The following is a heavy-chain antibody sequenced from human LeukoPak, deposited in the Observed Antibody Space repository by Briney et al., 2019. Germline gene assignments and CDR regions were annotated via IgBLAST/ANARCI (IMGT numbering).Heavy chain of an antibody. Sequence: GGSLRLSCAASGFTFSSYSMNWVRQAPGKGLEWVSSISSSSSYIYYADSVKGRFTISRDNAKTSLYLQMNSLRAEDTAVYYCARAGDVDTAMVFQYFDYWGQGTLVTVSS. V-gene: IGHV3-21*01. CDR2: ISSSSSYI. D-gene: IGHD5-18*01. CDR1: GFTFSSYS. CDR3: ARAGDVDTAMVFQYFDY. J-gene: IGHJ4*02.